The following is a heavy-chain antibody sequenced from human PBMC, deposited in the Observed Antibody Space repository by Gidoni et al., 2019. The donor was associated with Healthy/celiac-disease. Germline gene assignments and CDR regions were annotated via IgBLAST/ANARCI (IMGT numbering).Heavy chain of an antibody. D-gene: IGHD2-15*01. CDR3: ARLDCSGGSCYSTNSYYYYGMDV. J-gene: IGHJ6*02. CDR2: IYYSGST. CDR1: GGSISSYY. V-gene: IGHV4-59*08. Sequence: QVQLQESGPGLVTPSETLSLTCTVSGGSISSYYWSCIRQPPGKGLEWIGYIYYSGSTNYNPSLKSRVTISVDTSKNQFSLKLSSVTAADTAVYYCARLDCSGGSCYSTNSYYYYGMDVWGQGTTVTVSS.